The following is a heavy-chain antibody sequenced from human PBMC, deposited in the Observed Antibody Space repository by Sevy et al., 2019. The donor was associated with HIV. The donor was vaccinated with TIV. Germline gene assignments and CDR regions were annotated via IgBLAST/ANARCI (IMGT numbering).Heavy chain of an antibody. CDR3: GRTSPRGGFDY. Sequence: ASVKVSCKSTGYMFTDFYINWVRLAPGQGLEWVGWINPDNGDTDYGQKFQGRVTMTRDTSLSSAYMELSSLRSDDTAVYYCGRTSPRGGFDYWGQGALVTVSS. CDR2: INPDNGDT. V-gene: IGHV1-2*02. CDR1: GYMFTDFY. D-gene: IGHD3-16*01. J-gene: IGHJ4*02.